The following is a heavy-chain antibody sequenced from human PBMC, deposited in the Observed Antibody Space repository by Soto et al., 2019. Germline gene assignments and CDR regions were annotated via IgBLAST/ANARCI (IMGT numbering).Heavy chain of an antibody. CDR2: ISGSGGST. D-gene: IGHD2-2*01. CDR3: AKDRWCSSTSCSIGGNWFDP. CDR1: GFTFSSYA. Sequence: GGSLRLSCAASGFTFSSYAMSWVRQAPGKGLEWVSAISGSGGSTYYADSVKGRFTISRDNSKNTLYLQMNSLRAEDTAVYYCAKDRWCSSTSCSIGGNWFDPWGQGTLVTVSS. J-gene: IGHJ5*02. V-gene: IGHV3-23*01.